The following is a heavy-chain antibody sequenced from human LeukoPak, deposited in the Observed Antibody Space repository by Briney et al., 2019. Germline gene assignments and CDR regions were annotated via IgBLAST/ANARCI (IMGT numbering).Heavy chain of an antibody. CDR2: ISSSSSYI. J-gene: IGHJ3*02. V-gene: IGHV3-21*01. CDR1: GFTFSSYS. Sequence: GGSLRLSCAASGFTFSSYSMNWVRQAPGKGLEWVSSISSSSSYIYYADSVKGRFTISRDNAKNSLYLQMNSLRAEDTAVYYCAREVLQRITLSMSVFPDAFDIWGQGTMVTVSS. CDR3: AREVLQRITLSMSVFPDAFDI. D-gene: IGHD3-10*01.